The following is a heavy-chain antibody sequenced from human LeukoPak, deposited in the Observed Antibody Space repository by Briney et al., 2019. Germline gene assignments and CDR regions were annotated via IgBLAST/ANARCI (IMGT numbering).Heavy chain of an antibody. CDR2: IYYSGST. D-gene: IGHD1-1*01. CDR3: ARQGGANSFDY. J-gene: IGHJ4*02. Sequence: SETLSLTCAVSGGSISTYFWSWIRQPPGKGLEWIGYIYYSGSTNYNPSLKSRVTISVDTSKNQSSLKLSSVTAADTAMYYCARQGGANSFDYWGQGILVTVSS. V-gene: IGHV4-59*08. CDR1: GGSISTYF.